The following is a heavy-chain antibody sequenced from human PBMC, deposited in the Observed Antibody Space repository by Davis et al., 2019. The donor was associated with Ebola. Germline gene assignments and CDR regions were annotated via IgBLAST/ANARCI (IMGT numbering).Heavy chain of an antibody. Sequence: SETLSLTCTVSGGSISSSSYYWGWIPQPPGKGLEWIGSIYYSGSTYYNPSLKSRVTISVDTSKNQFSLKLSSVTAADTAVYYCARVLGDFFSHRFDPWGQGTLVTVSS. V-gene: IGHV4-39*07. D-gene: IGHD2-21*02. CDR1: GGSISSSSYY. J-gene: IGHJ5*02. CDR3: ARVLGDFFSHRFDP. CDR2: IYYSGST.